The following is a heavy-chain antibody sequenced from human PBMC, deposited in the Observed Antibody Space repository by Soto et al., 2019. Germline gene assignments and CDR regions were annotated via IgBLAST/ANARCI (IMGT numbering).Heavy chain of an antibody. V-gene: IGHV3-21*01. CDR3: ARGKTGTTGSRFDP. CDR2: ISSSSSYI. D-gene: IGHD1-7*01. Sequence: GGSLRLSCAASGFTFSSYSMNWVRQAPGKGLEWVSSISSSSSYIYYADSVKGRFTISRDNAKNSLYLQMNSLRAEDTAVYYCARGKTGTTGSRFDPWGQGTLVTVSS. CDR1: GFTFSSYS. J-gene: IGHJ5*02.